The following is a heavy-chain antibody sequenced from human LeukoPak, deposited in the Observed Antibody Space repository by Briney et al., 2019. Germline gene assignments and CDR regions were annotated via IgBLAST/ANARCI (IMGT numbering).Heavy chain of an antibody. J-gene: IGHJ4*01. V-gene: IGHV3-21*01. D-gene: IGHD3-16*02. CDR1: GFTFSGYS. CDR2: ISSSSSYI. Sequence: GGSLRLSCAASGFTFSGYSMNWVRRAPGKGLEWVSSISSSSSYIYYADSVKGRFTISRDNAKNSLYLQMSSLRAEDTAVYYCARDMITFGGVIVISVPFDYWGHGTLVTVSS. CDR3: ARDMITFGGVIVISVPFDY.